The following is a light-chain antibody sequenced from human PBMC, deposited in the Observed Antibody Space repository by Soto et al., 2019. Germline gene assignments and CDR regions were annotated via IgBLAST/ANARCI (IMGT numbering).Light chain of an antibody. V-gene: IGKV3-15*01. Sequence: EIVMTQSPATLSVSPGERSTLSCRASQSVSGKLDWYQQKPGQAPRLLIYGASTRATGIPARLSGSVSGTVFTLTFSRLQSEDFAVYYGRLDNNWHGTFRQGTKVEFK. J-gene: IGKJ1*01. CDR3: RLDNNWHGT. CDR1: QSVSGK. CDR2: GAS.